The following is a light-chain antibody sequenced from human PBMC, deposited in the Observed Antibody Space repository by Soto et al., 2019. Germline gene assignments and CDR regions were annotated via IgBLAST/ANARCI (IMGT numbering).Light chain of an antibody. Sequence: QSVLTQPPSASGAPGQSVTISCTGTKNDIGVYDFVSWYQHHPGKAPRLIIYEVVQRPSGVPDRFSGSKSGNTASLTGSGLQAADEVDYFCKSYAGSNTYVFGSGTKLTVL. J-gene: IGLJ1*01. CDR1: KNDIGVYDF. CDR3: KSYAGSNTYV. V-gene: IGLV2-8*01. CDR2: EVV.